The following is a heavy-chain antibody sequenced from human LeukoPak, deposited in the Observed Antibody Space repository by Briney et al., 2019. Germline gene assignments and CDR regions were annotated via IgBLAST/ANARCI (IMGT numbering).Heavy chain of an antibody. D-gene: IGHD5-12*01. V-gene: IGHV1-69*13. J-gene: IGHJ6*02. CDR3: ASGPIGYSGYEYGMDV. Sequence: SVKVSCKASGGTFSSYAISWVRQAPGQGLEWMGGIIPIFGTANYAQKFQGRVTITADESTSTAYMELSSLRSEDTAVYYCASGPIGYSGYEYGMDVWGQGTTVTISS. CDR1: GGTFSSYA. CDR2: IIPIFGTA.